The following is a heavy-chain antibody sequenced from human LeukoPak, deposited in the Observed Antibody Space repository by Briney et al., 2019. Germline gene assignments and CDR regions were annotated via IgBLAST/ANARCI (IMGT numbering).Heavy chain of an antibody. D-gene: IGHD1-26*01. J-gene: IGHJ4*02. CDR3: ARDSFSGSSLDY. V-gene: IGHV3-20*04. CDR1: GFTFDEYG. Sequence: GGSLRLSCAASGFTFDEYGMRWVRQAPGKGLGWVSSINWDGGSTAYADSVQGRFTISRDNAKNSLHLQMKSLRAEDTALYYCARDSFSGSSLDYWGQGTLVTVSS. CDR2: INWDGGST.